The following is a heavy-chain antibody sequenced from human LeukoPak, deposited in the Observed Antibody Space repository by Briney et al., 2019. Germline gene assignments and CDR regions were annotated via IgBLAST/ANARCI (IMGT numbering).Heavy chain of an antibody. D-gene: IGHD3/OR15-3a*01. J-gene: IGHJ4*02. CDR1: GFTFSSYS. V-gene: IGHV3-21*04. CDR2: ISSSSSYI. CDR3: ARGRDWVEY. Sequence: PGGSLRLSCAASGFTFSSYSMNWVRQAPGKGLEWVSSISSSSSYIYYADSVKGRFTISRDKSKNTVYLQMNSLRAEDTAVYYCARGRDWVEYWGQGTLVTVSS.